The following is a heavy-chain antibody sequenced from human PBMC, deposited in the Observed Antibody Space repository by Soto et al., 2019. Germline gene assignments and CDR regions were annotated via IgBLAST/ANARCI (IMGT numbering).Heavy chain of an antibody. D-gene: IGHD1-26*01. CDR1: GFTFSSYA. CDR3: AKASGGSYGGYFDY. Sequence: QVQLVESGGGVVQPGRSLRLSCAASGFTFSSYAMHWVRQAPGKGLEWVAVISYDGSNKYYADSVKGRFTISRDNSKNTLYLQMNSLRAEDTAVYYCAKASGGSYGGYFDYWGQGTLVTVSS. CDR2: ISYDGSNK. J-gene: IGHJ4*02. V-gene: IGHV3-30*04.